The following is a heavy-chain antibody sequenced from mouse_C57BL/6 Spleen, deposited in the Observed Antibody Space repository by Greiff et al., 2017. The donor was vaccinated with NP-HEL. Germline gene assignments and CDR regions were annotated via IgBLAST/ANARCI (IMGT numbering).Heavy chain of an antibody. CDR2: IHPNSGST. CDR3: ARYYGSSYVAY. J-gene: IGHJ3*01. D-gene: IGHD1-1*01. Sequence: QVQLQQSGAELVKPGASVKLSCKASGYTFTSYWMHWVKQRPGQGLEWIGMIHPNSGSTNYNEKFKSKATLTVDKSSSTAYMQLSSLTSEDSAVYYCARYYGSSYVAYWGQGTLVTVSA. CDR1: GYTFTSYW. V-gene: IGHV1-64*01.